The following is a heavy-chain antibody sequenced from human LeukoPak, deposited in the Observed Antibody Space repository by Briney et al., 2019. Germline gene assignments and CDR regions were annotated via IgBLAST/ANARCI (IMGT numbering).Heavy chain of an antibody. J-gene: IGHJ4*02. V-gene: IGHV1-2*02. D-gene: IGHD5-12*01. Sequence: ASVKVSCKASGYTFTGYYMHWVRQAPGQGLGWMGWINPNSGGTNYAQKFQGRGTMTRDTSISTAYMELSRLGSEDTAVYSCARDKRGATLRNFDYWGQGTLVTVSS. CDR3: ARDKRGATLRNFDY. CDR1: GYTFTGYY. CDR2: INPNSGGT.